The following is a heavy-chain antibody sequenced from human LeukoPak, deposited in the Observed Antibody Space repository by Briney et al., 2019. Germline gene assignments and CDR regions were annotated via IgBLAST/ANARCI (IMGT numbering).Heavy chain of an antibody. CDR3: AREVPGYSSGWYAGGYYFDY. D-gene: IGHD6-19*01. CDR1: GFTFSSYW. CDR2: IKQDGSEK. Sequence: GGTLRLSCAASGFTFSSYWMSWVRQAPGKGLEWVANIKQDGSEKYYVDSVKGRFTISRDNAKNSLYLQMNSLRAEDTAVYYCAREVPGYSSGWYAGGYYFDYWGQGTLVTVSS. V-gene: IGHV3-7*01. J-gene: IGHJ4*02.